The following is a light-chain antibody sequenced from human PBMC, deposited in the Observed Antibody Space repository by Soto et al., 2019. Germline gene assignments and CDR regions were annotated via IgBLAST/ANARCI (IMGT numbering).Light chain of an antibody. CDR3: QQSNSFPLT. CDR2: DAS. Sequence: DFQMTQSPSTLSASVGDRVTITCRASQNIRSRLAWFQQKPGKAPKLLIYDASSLETGVPSRFWGSTSGTDFTLTISSLQPEDFATYYCQQSNSFPLTFGGGTTADI. CDR1: QNIRSR. J-gene: IGKJ4*01. V-gene: IGKV1-5*01.